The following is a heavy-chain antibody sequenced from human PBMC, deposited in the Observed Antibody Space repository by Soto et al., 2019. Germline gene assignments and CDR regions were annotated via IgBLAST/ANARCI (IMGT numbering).Heavy chain of an antibody. V-gene: IGHV3-30-3*01. J-gene: IGHJ6*02. CDR3: AREIAAAVDNIYYFGLDV. CDR1: GFTFSLYA. Sequence: QVELVESGGGVVQPGRSLRLSCAASGFTFSLYAMHWVRQAPGKGLEWVAIMTYDGSHKYYADSVKGRFTISRDNSKNTLYLQMNSLRAEDTALYYCAREIAAAVDNIYYFGLDVWGQGTTVTVSS. CDR2: MTYDGSHK. D-gene: IGHD6-6*01.